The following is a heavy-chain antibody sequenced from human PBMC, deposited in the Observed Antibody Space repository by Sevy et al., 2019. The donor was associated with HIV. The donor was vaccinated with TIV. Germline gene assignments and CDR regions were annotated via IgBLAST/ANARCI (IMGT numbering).Heavy chain of an antibody. D-gene: IGHD2-15*01. V-gene: IGHV3-30-3*01. CDR1: GFTFSSYA. Sequence: GGSLRLSCAASGFTFSSYAMHWVRQAPGKGLEWVAVISYDGSNKYYANSVKGRFTISGDNSKNTLYLQMNSLRAEDTAVYYCARGTPPYYYYYGMDVWGQGTTVTVSS. J-gene: IGHJ6*02. CDR3: ARGTPPYYYYYGMDV. CDR2: ISYDGSNK.